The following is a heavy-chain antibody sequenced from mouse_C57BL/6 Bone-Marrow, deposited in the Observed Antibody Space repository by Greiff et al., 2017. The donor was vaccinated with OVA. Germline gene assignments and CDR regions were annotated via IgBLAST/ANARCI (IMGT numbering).Heavy chain of an antibody. V-gene: IGHV1-53*01. CDR2: INPSNGGT. J-gene: IGHJ2*01. CDR3: ARWRRGYYFDY. CDR1: GYTFTSYW. Sequence: QVQLQQPGTELVKPGASVMLSCKASGYTFTSYWMHWVKQRPGQGLEWIGNINPSNGGTNYNEKFKSKATQTVDKSSSTAYMQLSSLTSEDSAVYYCARWRRGYYFDYWGQGTTLTVSS.